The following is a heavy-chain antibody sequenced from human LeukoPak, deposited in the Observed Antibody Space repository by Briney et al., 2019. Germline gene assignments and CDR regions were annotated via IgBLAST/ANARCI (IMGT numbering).Heavy chain of an antibody. J-gene: IGHJ4*02. Sequence: GGSLRLSCAASGFTFSSYAMSWVRQAPGKGLEWVSAISGSGGSTYYAGSVKGRFTISRDNSKNTLYLQMNSLRAEDTAVYYCANVVATSRYFDYWGQGTLVTVSS. D-gene: IGHD5-12*01. CDR1: GFTFSSYA. CDR3: ANVVATSRYFDY. V-gene: IGHV3-23*01. CDR2: ISGSGGST.